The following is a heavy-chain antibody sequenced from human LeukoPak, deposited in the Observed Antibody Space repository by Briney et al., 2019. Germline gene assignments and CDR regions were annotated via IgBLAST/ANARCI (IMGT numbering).Heavy chain of an antibody. V-gene: IGHV4-34*01. J-gene: IGHJ4*02. Sequence: PSETLSLTCAVYGGSFRGYYWSWIRQPPGKGLEWIGEMNDSGSTHYNTSLNSRVTISVDTSKNQVYLKLSSVTAADTAIYYCARGVSHRNFDWLFYWGQGTLVTVSS. CDR3: ARGVSHRNFDWLFY. CDR1: GGSFRGYY. CDR2: MNDSGST. D-gene: IGHD3-9*01.